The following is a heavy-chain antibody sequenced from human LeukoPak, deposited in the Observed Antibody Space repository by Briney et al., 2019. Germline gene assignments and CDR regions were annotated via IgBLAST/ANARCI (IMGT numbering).Heavy chain of an antibody. CDR3: ARGRNRRNYYDSSGYYSGAFDI. D-gene: IGHD3-22*01. V-gene: IGHV1-69*13. J-gene: IGHJ3*02. CDR1: GGTFSSYA. Sequence: EASVKVSCKASGGTFSSYAISWVRQAPGQGLEWMGGIIPIFGTANYAQKFQGRVTITADESTSTAYMELSSLRSEDTAVYYCARGRNRRNYYDSSGYYSGAFDIWGQGTMVTVSS. CDR2: IIPIFGTA.